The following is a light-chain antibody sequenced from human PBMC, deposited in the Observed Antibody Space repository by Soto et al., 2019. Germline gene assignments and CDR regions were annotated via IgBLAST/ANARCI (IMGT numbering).Light chain of an antibody. CDR1: QSISSW. V-gene: IGKV1-5*03. Sequence: DIQMTQSPSTLSASVGDRVTITCRASQSISSWLAWYQQKPGKAPNLLIYKASSLQSGVPSRFRGSGSGTEFTLTISSLQPEDVATYYCQKYNSAPLTFGGGTKVDIK. CDR2: KAS. J-gene: IGKJ4*01. CDR3: QKYNSAPLT.